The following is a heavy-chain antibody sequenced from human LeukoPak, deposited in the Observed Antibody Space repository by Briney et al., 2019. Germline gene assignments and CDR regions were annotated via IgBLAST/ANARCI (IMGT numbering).Heavy chain of an antibody. CDR3: ARDRATKARIGGMDV. Sequence: GGSLRLSCAASGFTFSSYWMSWVRQAPGKGLEWVANIKQDGSDKYYVDSVKGRFTISRDNAKNSLYLQMNSLRAEDTAVYYCARDRATKARIGGMDVWGQGTTVIVSS. D-gene: IGHD5-24*01. V-gene: IGHV3-7*01. CDR1: GFTFSSYW. CDR2: IKQDGSDK. J-gene: IGHJ6*02.